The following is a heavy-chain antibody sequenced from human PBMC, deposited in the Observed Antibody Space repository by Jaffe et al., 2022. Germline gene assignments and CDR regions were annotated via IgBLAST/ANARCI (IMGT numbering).Heavy chain of an antibody. CDR2: IYYSGST. V-gene: IGHV4-59*01. CDR3: ASRRWEMATITGPDAFDI. Sequence: QVQLQESGPGLVKPSETLSLTCTVSGGSISSYYWSWIRQPPGKGLEWIGYIYYSGSTNYNPSLKSRVTISVDTSKNQFSLKLSSVTAADTAVYYCASRRWEMATITGPDAFDIWGQGTMVTVSS. D-gene: IGHD5-12*01. J-gene: IGHJ3*02. CDR1: GGSISSYY.